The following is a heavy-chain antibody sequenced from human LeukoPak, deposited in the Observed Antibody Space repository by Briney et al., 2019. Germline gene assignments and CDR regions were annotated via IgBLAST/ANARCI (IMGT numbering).Heavy chain of an antibody. CDR3: AKGTRSSSWFHFDY. J-gene: IGHJ4*02. V-gene: IGHV3-23*01. CDR1: GFTFRSYA. Sequence: GGSLTLSCAASGFTFRSYAMSWVRQAPGKGLEWVSGISGSGGSTYYADSVKGRFTISRDNSKNTLYLQMNSLRAEDTAVYYCAKGTRSSSWFHFDYWGQGTLVTVSS. D-gene: IGHD6-13*01. CDR2: ISGSGGST.